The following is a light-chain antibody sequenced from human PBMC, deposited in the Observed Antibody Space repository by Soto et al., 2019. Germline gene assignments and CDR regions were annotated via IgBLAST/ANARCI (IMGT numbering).Light chain of an antibody. CDR2: DVS. J-gene: IGLJ1*01. Sequence: QSVLTQPASVSGSPGQSITISCTGTSSDVGGYNYVSWYQQHPGKAPKLMIYDVSSRPSGVSNRFSGSKSGNTASLTISGLQVEDEADYYCSSYTSSSTYVFGTGTKVTLL. CDR1: SSDVGGYNY. CDR3: SSYTSSSTYV. V-gene: IGLV2-14*01.